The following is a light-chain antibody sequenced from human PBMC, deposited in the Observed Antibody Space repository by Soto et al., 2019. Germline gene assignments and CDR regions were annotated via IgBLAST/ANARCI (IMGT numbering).Light chain of an antibody. Sequence: DIQMTQSPSTLSASVGDTGTVTCRASQSIGRWLAWYQQKPGKAPKLLIYDASSLESGVPSRFSGSGSGTEFTLTISSLQPDDFATYYCQQYNSYWTFGQGTKVDI. V-gene: IGKV1-5*01. CDR1: QSIGRW. CDR2: DAS. J-gene: IGKJ1*01. CDR3: QQYNSYWT.